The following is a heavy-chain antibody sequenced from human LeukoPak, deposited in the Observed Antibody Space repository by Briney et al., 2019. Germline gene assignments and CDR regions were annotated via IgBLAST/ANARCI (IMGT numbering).Heavy chain of an antibody. CDR1: GFTFSSYA. D-gene: IGHD6-13*01. Sequence: PGRSLRLSCAASGFTFSSYAMSWVRQAPGKGLEWVSAISGSGGNTYYADSVKGRFTISRDNSKNTDYLQMNSLRAEDTAVYYCAKDFKGLTIVAAGTFDYWGQGTLVTVSS. V-gene: IGHV3-23*01. CDR3: AKDFKGLTIVAAGTFDY. J-gene: IGHJ4*02. CDR2: ISGSGGNT.